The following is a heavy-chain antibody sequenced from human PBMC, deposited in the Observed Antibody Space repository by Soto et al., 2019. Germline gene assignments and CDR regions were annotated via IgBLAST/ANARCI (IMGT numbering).Heavy chain of an antibody. CDR1: AYRFSSYG. V-gene: IGHV1-18*04. J-gene: IGHJ4*02. CDR2: ISAYNGNT. Sequence: ASVKVSCKASAYRFSSYGSTWVRQAPGQGLEWMGWISAYNGNTNYAQKLQGRVTMTTDTSTNTAYMELRSLRSDDTAVYYCARGITMVRGSDFDYWGQGPLVTVS. D-gene: IGHD3-10*01. CDR3: ARGITMVRGSDFDY.